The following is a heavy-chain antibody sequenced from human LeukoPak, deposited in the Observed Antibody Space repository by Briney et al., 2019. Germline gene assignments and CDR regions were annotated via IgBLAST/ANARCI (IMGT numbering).Heavy chain of an antibody. CDR3: AKIGSYFDY. V-gene: IGHV3-30*18. J-gene: IGHJ4*02. CDR2: ISYDGSNK. Sequence: PGGSLRLSWAASGFTFSSYGMHWVRQAPGKGLEWVAVISYDGSNKYYADSVKGRFTISRDNSKNTLYLQMNSLRAEDTAVYYCAKIGSYFDYWGQGTLVTVSS. CDR1: GFTFSSYG.